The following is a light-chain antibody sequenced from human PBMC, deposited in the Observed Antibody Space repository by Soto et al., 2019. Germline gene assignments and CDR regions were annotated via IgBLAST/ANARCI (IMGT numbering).Light chain of an antibody. CDR3: QQYGASPQFT. CDR2: GAS. J-gene: IGKJ3*01. Sequence: EIVLTQSPGTLSLSPGERATLSCRASQTIYSNYLAWYQQKPGQPPRLLIYGASARATGIPDRFSGSGSGTDFPLTSSRLETEDFAVYYCQQYGASPQFTFGPGTKVD. V-gene: IGKV3-20*01. CDR1: QTIYSNY.